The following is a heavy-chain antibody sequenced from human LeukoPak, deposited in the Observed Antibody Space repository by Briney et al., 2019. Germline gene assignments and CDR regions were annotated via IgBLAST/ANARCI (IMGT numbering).Heavy chain of an antibody. V-gene: IGHV5-51*01. J-gene: IGHJ3*02. D-gene: IGHD5-18*01. CDR3: ARPGRGYSYGFDAFDI. Sequence: GESLKISCKGSGYSFTSYWTGWVRQMPGKGLEWMGIIYPGDSDTRYSPSFQGQVTISADKSISTAYLQWSSLKASDTAMYYCARPGRGYSYGFDAFDIWGQGTMATVSS. CDR2: IYPGDSDT. CDR1: GYSFTSYW.